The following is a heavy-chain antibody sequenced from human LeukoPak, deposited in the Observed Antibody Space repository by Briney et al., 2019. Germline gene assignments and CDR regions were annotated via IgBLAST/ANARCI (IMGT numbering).Heavy chain of an antibody. CDR2: IQQDGSEK. D-gene: IGHD3-10*01. CDR3: VRNGSGWDY. CDR1: GFTFSSYW. Sequence: PGGSLGLSCAASGFTFSSYWMSWVRQAPGKGLEWVANIQQDGSEKYYVDSVKGRFTISRDNAKNLLYLQMNSLRAEDTAMYYCVRNGSGWDYWGQGTLVTVSS. V-gene: IGHV3-7*05. J-gene: IGHJ4*02.